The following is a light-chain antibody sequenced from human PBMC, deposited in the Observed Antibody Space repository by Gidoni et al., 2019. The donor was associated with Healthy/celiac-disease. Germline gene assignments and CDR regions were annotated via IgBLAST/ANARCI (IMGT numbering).Light chain of an antibody. J-gene: IGKJ4*01. CDR3: MQDLQTPPAT. CDR1: QGLLHSNGYNY. CDR2: LGS. Sequence: EIVLTQSPLSLPVTPGEPASISCRSSQGLLHSNGYNYLDWYLQKPGQSPQLLIYLGSTRASGVPDRFSGSGSGTDFTLKISRVEAEDVGVYYCMQDLQTPPATFGGXTKVEIK. V-gene: IGKV2-28*01.